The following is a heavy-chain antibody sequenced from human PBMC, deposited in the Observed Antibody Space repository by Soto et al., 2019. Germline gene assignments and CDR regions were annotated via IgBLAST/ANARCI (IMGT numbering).Heavy chain of an antibody. J-gene: IGHJ3*02. V-gene: IGHV1-18*04. CDR2: ISAYNGNT. Sequence: ASVKVSCKASGYTFTSYGISWVRQAPGQGLEWMGWISAYNGNTNYAQKLQGRVTMTTDTSTSTAYMELRSLRSDDTAVYYCARDLPPPAYYYDSSGPDAFDIWGQGTMVTVSS. CDR1: GYTFTSYG. CDR3: ARDLPPPAYYYDSSGPDAFDI. D-gene: IGHD3-22*01.